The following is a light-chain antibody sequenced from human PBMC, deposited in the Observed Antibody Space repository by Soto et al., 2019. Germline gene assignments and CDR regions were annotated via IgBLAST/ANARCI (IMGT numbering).Light chain of an antibody. J-gene: IGKJ4*01. CDR1: QSVSSN. CDR3: QQYNNWPPLT. CDR2: GAS. Sequence: EIVMTQSPATLSVFPGERATLSCRASQSVSSNLAWYQQKRGQAPRLLIYGASTRATGIPARFSGSGSGTEFTLTISSLQSEDFAVYYCQQYNNWPPLTFGGGTKVEIK. V-gene: IGKV3-15*01.